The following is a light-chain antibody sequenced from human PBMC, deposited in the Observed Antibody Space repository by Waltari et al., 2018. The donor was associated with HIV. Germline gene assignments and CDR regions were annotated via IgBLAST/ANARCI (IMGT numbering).Light chain of an antibody. V-gene: IGKV1-5*03. J-gene: IGKJ2*01. CDR3: QQYTIYSYT. Sequence: DIPMTQSPSTLSASVGDRVTITCRASQNIDNWLAWYQQKPGKAPKLLISKASDLESGVPSRISGSGFGTEFTLTISSLQPDDFATYYCQQYTIYSYTFGQGTKLEI. CDR2: KAS. CDR1: QNIDNW.